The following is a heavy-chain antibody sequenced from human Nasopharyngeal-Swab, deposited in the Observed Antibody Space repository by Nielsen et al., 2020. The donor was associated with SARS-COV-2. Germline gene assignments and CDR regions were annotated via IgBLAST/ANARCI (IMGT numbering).Heavy chain of an antibody. J-gene: IGHJ5*02. Sequence: GGSLRLSCAASGFTFRSYWMHWVRQVPGTGLVWVSRINEDGSITNYADSVEGRFTISRDNAKNTLFLHMNSLRAEDTAVYYCGRDLGGRFSTWGQGTLVTASS. V-gene: IGHV3-74*01. CDR1: GFTFRSYW. CDR3: GRDLGGRFST. D-gene: IGHD3-16*01. CDR2: INEDGSIT.